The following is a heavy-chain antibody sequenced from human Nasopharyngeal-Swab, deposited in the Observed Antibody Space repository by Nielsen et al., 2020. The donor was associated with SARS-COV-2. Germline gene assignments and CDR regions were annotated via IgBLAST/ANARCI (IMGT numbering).Heavy chain of an antibody. V-gene: IGHV3-11*04. Sequence: GESLKISCAASGFTFSDYYMSWIRQAPGKGLEWVSYISSSGSTIYYADSVKGRFTISRDNSENTLYLQMNSLRPEDTAMYYCARIMSAFFWSGYSGDMDVWGTGTTVTVSS. CDR1: GFTFSDYY. CDR3: ARIMSAFFWSGYSGDMDV. J-gene: IGHJ6*03. CDR2: ISSSGSTI. D-gene: IGHD3-3*01.